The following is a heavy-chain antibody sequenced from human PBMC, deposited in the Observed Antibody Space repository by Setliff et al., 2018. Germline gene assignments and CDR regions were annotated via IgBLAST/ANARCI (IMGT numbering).Heavy chain of an antibody. J-gene: IGHJ4*02. D-gene: IGHD2-15*01. V-gene: IGHV3-48*01. CDR2: ISDNSGSI. CDR1: GFTFSSYC. Sequence: GGSLRLSCVASGFTFSSYCMDWFRQAPGKGLEWVSGISDNSGSIAYADSVKGRFTISRDNAKNSLYLQMNSLRPEDTAVYYCARTCSGSGCYAGLESWGQGTPVTVSS. CDR3: ARTCSGSGCYAGLES.